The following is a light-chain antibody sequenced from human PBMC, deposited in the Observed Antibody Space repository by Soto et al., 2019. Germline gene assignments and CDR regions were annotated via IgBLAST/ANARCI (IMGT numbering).Light chain of an antibody. J-gene: IGLJ1*01. CDR1: SSNIGAGYE. CDR3: QSYDSRLSGYV. Sequence: QSVLTQPPSVSEAPGQRVTISCTGSSSNIGAGYEAHWYQQVPGTAPKLLIYENNNRPSEVPDRFSGSKSGTSASLAITGLQAEDEAEYYCQSYDSRLSGYVFGTGTKVTVL. V-gene: IGLV1-40*01. CDR2: ENN.